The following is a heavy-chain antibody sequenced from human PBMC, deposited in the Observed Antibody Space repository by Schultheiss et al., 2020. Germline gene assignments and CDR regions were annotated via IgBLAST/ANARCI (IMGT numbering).Heavy chain of an antibody. V-gene: IGHV3-33*08. CDR2: IWYDGSNK. J-gene: IGHJ6*02. CDR3: ARERGGYSGYENYYYYGMDV. CDR1: GFTFSSYG. Sequence: GGSLRLSCAASGFTFSSYGMHWVRQAPGKGLEWVAVIWYDGSNKYYADSVKGRFTISRDNSKNTLYLQMNSLRAEDTAVYYCARERGGYSGYENYYYYGMDVWGQGTTVTVSS. D-gene: IGHD5-12*01.